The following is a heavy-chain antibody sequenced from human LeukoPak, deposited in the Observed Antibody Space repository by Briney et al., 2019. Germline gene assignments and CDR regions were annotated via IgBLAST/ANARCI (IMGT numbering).Heavy chain of an antibody. CDR2: IYTSGST. J-gene: IGHJ4*02. CDR1: GGSISSYY. CDR3: ARSGGYCSSTSCHRAFDY. D-gene: IGHD2-2*02. V-gene: IGHV4-4*09. Sequence: SETLSLTCTVSGGSISSYYWSWIRQPPGKGLEWIGYIYTSGSTNYNPPLKSRVTISVDTSKNQFSLKLSSVTAADTAVYYCARSGGYCSSTSCHRAFDYWGQGTLVTVSS.